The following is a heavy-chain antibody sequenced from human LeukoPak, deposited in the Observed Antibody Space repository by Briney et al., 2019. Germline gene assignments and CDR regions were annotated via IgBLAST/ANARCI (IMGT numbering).Heavy chain of an antibody. CDR2: VYHTGST. J-gene: IGHJ4*02. CDR3: ARAHTYGSGSYVDY. Sequence: PSGTLSLTCAVSGTSISNSIWWSWFRQPPGKGLEWIGEVYHTGSTFYNPSLKSRVTISLDTSKNQFSLRLSSVTAADTAVYYCARAHTYGSGSYVDYWGQGTLVTVSS. CDR1: GTSISNSIW. D-gene: IGHD3-10*01. V-gene: IGHV4-4*02.